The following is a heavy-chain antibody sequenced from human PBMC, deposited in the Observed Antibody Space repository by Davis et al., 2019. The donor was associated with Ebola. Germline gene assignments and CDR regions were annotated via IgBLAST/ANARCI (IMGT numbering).Heavy chain of an antibody. J-gene: IGHJ3*02. D-gene: IGHD4-17*01. V-gene: IGHV3-30*18. Sequence: PGGSLRLSCAASGFTFSSYGMHWVRQAPGKGLEWVAVISYDGSNKYYADSVKGRFTISRDNSKNTLYLQMNSLRAEDTAVYYCAKDLGRYGDYADAFDIWGQGTMVTVSS. CDR3: AKDLGRYGDYADAFDI. CDR2: ISYDGSNK. CDR1: GFTFSSYG.